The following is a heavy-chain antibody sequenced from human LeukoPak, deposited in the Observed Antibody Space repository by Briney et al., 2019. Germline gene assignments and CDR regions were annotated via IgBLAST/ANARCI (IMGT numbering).Heavy chain of an antibody. D-gene: IGHD2-21*02. CDR1: GGSISSYY. CDR3: ARDMGYCGGDCFRNWFDP. CDR2: IYYSGST. Sequence: TSETLSLTCTVPGGSISSYYWSWIRQPPGKGLEWIGYIYYSGSTNYNPSLKSRVTISVDTSKNQFSLKLSSVTAADTAVYYCARDMGYCGGDCFRNWFDPWGQGTLVTVSS. V-gene: IGHV4-59*01. J-gene: IGHJ5*02.